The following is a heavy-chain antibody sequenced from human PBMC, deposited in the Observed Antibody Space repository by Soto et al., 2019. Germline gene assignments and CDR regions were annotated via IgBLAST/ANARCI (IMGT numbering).Heavy chain of an antibody. CDR2: INPDSGGT. V-gene: IGHV1-2*02. D-gene: IGHD2-2*01. J-gene: IGHJ2*01. CDR3: AIRTGQLAIISEFDGDWFFEV. CDR1: GYTFTDYY. Sequence: GASVKVTCKASGYTFTDYYIHWVRQAPGQGLEWVGWINPDSGGTNLAQRFQGRVTMTSDTSINTAYMELSSLRSDDTAVYYCAIRTGQLAIISEFDGDWFFEVWGRGTLVTVAS.